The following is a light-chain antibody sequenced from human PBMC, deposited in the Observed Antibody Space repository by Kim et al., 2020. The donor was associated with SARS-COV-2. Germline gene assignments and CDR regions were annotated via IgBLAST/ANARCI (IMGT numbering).Light chain of an antibody. J-gene: IGLJ3*02. Sequence: QSALTQPASMSGSPGQSITISCTGSSSDVGGYEYVSWYQQHPGKAPKLLIYYVTWRPSGVSSRFSGSKSGSTASLTISGLQAEDEADYYCSSYTSTDTWVFGGGTQLTVL. CDR3: SSYTSTDTWV. CDR2: YVT. CDR1: SSDVGGYEY. V-gene: IGLV2-14*03.